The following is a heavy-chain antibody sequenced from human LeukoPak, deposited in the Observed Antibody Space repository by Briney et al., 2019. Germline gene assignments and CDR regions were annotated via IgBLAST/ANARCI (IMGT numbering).Heavy chain of an antibody. CDR1: GFTFGDYA. J-gene: IGHJ4*02. V-gene: IGHV3-23*01. D-gene: IGHD3-22*01. CDR2: ISGSTGRT. CDR3: ARVGRWLSDFDY. Sequence: PGGSLRLSCTASGFTFGDYAMSWVRQAPGKGLEWVSAISGSTGRTYYADSVKGRFTISRDNSKNTLYLQMNSLRAEDTAVYYCARVGRWLSDFDYWGQGTLVTVSS.